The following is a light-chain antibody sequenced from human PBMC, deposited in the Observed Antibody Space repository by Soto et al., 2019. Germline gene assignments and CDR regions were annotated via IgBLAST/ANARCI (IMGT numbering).Light chain of an antibody. J-gene: IGKJ1*01. V-gene: IGKV1-5*01. CDR2: DAS. Sequence: DIQMTQSPSTLSASVGDRVTITCRASQSISSWLAWYQQKPGKAPKLLIYDASSLESGVPSRFSGSGSGRDFTLTISSLQPEDFATYYCLQDYNYPRTFGQGTKVDIK. CDR1: QSISSW. CDR3: LQDYNYPRT.